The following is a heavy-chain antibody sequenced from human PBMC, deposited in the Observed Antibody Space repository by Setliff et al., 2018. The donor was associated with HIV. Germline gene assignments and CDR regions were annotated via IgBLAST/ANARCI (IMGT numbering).Heavy chain of an antibody. V-gene: IGHV3-74*01. CDR3: AKDEAHYYYHYMDV. Sequence: GGSLRLSCVASGFTFSPYWMHWVRQAPGKGLVWVSLINSDGSSTRYADSVKGRFTISRDNSKNTLFLQMNSLRGEDTAVYYCAKDEAHYYYHYMDVWGKGTTVTVSS. D-gene: IGHD3-10*01. J-gene: IGHJ6*03. CDR2: INSDGSST. CDR1: GFTFSPYW.